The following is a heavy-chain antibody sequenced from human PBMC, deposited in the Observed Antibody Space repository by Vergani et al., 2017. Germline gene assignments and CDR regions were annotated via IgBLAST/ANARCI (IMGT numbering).Heavy chain of an antibody. Sequence: QVQLPESGPGLVKPSETLSLTCTVSGGSISSYYWSWIRQPPGKGLEWIGYIYYSGSTNYNPSLKSRVTISVDTSKNQFSLKLSSVTAADTAVYYCARAVGATPAFDIWGQGTMVTVSS. CDR1: GGSISSYY. D-gene: IGHD1-26*01. CDR2: IYYSGST. CDR3: ARAVGATPAFDI. V-gene: IGHV4-59*01. J-gene: IGHJ3*02.